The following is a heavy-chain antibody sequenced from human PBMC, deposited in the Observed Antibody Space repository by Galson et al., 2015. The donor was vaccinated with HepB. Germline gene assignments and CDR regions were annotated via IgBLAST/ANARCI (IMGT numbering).Heavy chain of an antibody. J-gene: IGHJ4*02. V-gene: IGHV3-66*01. CDR1: GFTVSSNY. CDR2: IYSGGST. CDR3: AREEAGLDDYGAY. Sequence: SLRLSCAASGFTVSSNYMSWVRQAPGKGLEWVSVIYSGGSTYYADSVKGRFTISRDNSKNTLYLQMNSLRAEDTAVYYCAREEAGLDDYGAYWGQGTLVTVSS. D-gene: IGHD3/OR15-3a*01.